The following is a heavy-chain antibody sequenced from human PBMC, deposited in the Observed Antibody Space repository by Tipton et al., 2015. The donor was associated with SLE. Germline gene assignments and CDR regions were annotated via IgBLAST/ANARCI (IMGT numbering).Heavy chain of an antibody. Sequence: QLVQSGSELKKPGASVKVSCKASGYTFTSFDINWVRQATGQGLEWMGWMNPNSGNTAYAQKFQGRVTMTRDTSISTAYMELSSLRSEDTAVYYCARAPPQLGFDYWGQGTLVTVSS. CDR3: ARAPPQLGFDY. CDR1: GYTFTSFD. V-gene: IGHV1-8*01. CDR2: MNPNSGNT. J-gene: IGHJ4*02. D-gene: IGHD5-24*01.